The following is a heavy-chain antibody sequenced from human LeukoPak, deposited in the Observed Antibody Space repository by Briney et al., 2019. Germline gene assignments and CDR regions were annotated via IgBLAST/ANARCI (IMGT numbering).Heavy chain of an antibody. CDR3: TREVNAFDI. CDR1: GFTFNNYA. J-gene: IGHJ3*02. CDR2: ISHEGRDK. V-gene: IGHV3-30*04. Sequence: GRSLRLSCAASGFTFNNYAMHWVRQAPGKGLEWVAFISHEGRDKCYADSVKGRFTISRDNSENTLYLQMNSLRPEDTAVYYCTREVNAFDIWGQGTMVTVSS.